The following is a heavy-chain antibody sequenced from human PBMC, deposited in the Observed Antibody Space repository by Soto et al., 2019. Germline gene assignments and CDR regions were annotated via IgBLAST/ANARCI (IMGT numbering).Heavy chain of an antibody. Sequence: SETLSLTCTVSGGSISSGSYYWGWIRQPPGKGLEWIGSIYYSGSTYYNPSLKSRVTISVDTSKNQFSLKLSSVTAADTSVYYCASTLDAGYYYGSGSYDYWGQGTLVTVSS. CDR1: GGSISSGSYY. V-gene: IGHV4-39*01. CDR3: ASTLDAGYYYGSGSYDY. CDR2: IYYSGST. D-gene: IGHD3-10*01. J-gene: IGHJ4*02.